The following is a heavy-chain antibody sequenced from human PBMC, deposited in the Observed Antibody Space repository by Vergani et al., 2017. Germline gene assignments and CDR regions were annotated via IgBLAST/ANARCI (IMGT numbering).Heavy chain of an antibody. J-gene: IGHJ3*02. CDR2: ISDSGGST. CDR1: GFTFSSYA. CDR3: ARGETDSRHYYDSSGYYYGGHDAFDI. D-gene: IGHD3-22*01. V-gene: IGHV3-23*01. Sequence: EVQLLESGGGLVQPGGSLRLSCAASGFTFSSYAMTWVRQAPGKGLEWVSVISDSGGSTFYADSVKGRFTISRDNAKNSLYLQMNSLRAEDTAVYYCARGETDSRHYYDSSGYYYGGHDAFDIWGQGTMVTVSS.